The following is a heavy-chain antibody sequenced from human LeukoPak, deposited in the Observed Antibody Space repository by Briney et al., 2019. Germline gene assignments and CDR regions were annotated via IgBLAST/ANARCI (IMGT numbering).Heavy chain of an antibody. V-gene: IGHV3-23*01. CDR2: ISGSGGST. CDR3: AKGRYYYDSSGSYYFDY. Sequence: GGSLRLSCAASGLTFSSYGMHWVRQAPGKGLEWVSAISGSGGSTYYAHSVKGRFTISRDNSKNTLYLQMNSLRAEDTAVYYCAKGRYYYDSSGSYYFDYWGQGTLVTVSS. J-gene: IGHJ4*02. D-gene: IGHD3-22*01. CDR1: GLTFSSYG.